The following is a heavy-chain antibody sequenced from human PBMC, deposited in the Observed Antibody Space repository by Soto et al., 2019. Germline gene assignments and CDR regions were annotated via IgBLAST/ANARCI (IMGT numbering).Heavy chain of an antibody. CDR3: AGHAGYFAPVDH. V-gene: IGHV4-59*01. Sequence: QVQLQESGPRLVKPSETLSLTCTVSGASMTSNYWSWIRQTPTKGLEWIGFIYHSGGTNVHPSLKSRVTLSVDNSKNQISLRLASVTAADTAVYYCAGHAGYFAPVDHWGQGTPVIVSP. CDR2: IYHSGGT. D-gene: IGHD6-13*01. J-gene: IGHJ4*02. CDR1: GASMTSNY.